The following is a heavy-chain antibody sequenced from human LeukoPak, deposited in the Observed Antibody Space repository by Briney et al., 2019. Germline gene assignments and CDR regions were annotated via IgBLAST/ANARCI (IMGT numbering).Heavy chain of an antibody. CDR1: GYTFTSYG. V-gene: IGHV1-18*01. CDR3: ARGGVRYFDWLYSFDY. D-gene: IGHD3-9*01. CDR2: ISAYNGNT. Sequence: GASVKVSCKASGYTFTSYGISWVRQAPGQGLEWMGWISAYNGNTNYAQKLQGRVTMTTDTSTSTAYMELRSLRSDDTAVYYCARGGVRYFDWLYSFDYWGQGTLVTVSS. J-gene: IGHJ4*02.